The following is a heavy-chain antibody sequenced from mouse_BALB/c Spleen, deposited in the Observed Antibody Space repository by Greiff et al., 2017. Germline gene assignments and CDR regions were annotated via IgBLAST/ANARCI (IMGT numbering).Heavy chain of an antibody. V-gene: IGHV5-12-2*01. CDR1: GFTFSSYT. D-gene: IGHD2-1*01. CDR2: ISNGGGST. J-gene: IGHJ4*01. Sequence: EVQVVESGGGLVQPGGSLKLSCAASGFTFSSYTMSWVRQTPEKRLEWVAYISNGGGSTYYPDTVKGRFTISRDNAKNTLYLQMSSLKSEDTAMYYCARDYGNPYYAMDYWGQGTSVTVSS. CDR3: ARDYGNPYYAMDY.